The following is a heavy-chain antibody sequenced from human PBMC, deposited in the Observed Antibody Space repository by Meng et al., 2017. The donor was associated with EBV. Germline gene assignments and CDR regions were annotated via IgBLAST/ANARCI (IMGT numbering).Heavy chain of an antibody. CDR3: ARVRTFGGVIPPDY. D-gene: IGHD3-16*02. CDR2: ISAYNGNT. J-gene: IGHJ4*02. CDR1: GYTFTSYG. V-gene: IGHV1-18*01. Sequence: VQLGESGAEVKKRGASVKVSCKASGYTFTSYGISWVRQAPGQGLEWMGWISAYNGNTNYAQKLQGKVTMTTDTSTSTAYMELRSLRSDDTAVYYCARVRTFGGVIPPDYWGQGTLVTVSS.